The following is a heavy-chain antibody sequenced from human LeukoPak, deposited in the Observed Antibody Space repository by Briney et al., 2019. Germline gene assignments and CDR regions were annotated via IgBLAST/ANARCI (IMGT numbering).Heavy chain of an antibody. CDR2: TYYRSKWYN. V-gene: IGHV6-1*01. Sequence: SQTLSLTCVVSGDSVSSKNGAWNWIRQSPSRGLEWLGRTYYRSKWYNDYAESMEGRMTISQDTSKNQYSLHLNSVTPDDTAVYYCARDFGTTGWHTIDYWGLGTLVTVSS. D-gene: IGHD6-19*01. CDR3: ARDFGTTGWHTIDY. CDR1: GDSVSSKNGA. J-gene: IGHJ4*02.